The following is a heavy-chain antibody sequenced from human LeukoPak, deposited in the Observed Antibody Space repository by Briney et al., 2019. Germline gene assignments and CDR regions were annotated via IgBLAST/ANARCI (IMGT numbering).Heavy chain of an antibody. J-gene: IGHJ4*02. CDR3: ARGGWYYFDY. Sequence: GGSLRLSCAASGFTFSSHWMSWVRQAPGKGLEWVACIKQDGSDIYYVDSVKGRFTISRDNAKNSLYLQMNSLRAEDTAVYYCARGGWYYFDYWGQGTLVTGPS. D-gene: IGHD3-22*01. V-gene: IGHV3-7*04. CDR2: IKQDGSDI. CDR1: GFTFSSHW.